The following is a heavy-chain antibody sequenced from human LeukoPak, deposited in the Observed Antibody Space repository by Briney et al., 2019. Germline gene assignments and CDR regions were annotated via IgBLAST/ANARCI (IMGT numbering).Heavy chain of an antibody. Sequence: SETLSLTCTVSGGSISSSSYYWGWIPQPPGKGLEWIGYIHYSGSTNYNPSLKSRVTISVDASKNQFSLKLSSVTAADTAVYYCARWYSSGWAFDYWGQGTLVTVSS. CDR1: GGSISSSSYY. D-gene: IGHD6-19*01. CDR2: IHYSGST. V-gene: IGHV4-61*05. CDR3: ARWYSSGWAFDY. J-gene: IGHJ4*02.